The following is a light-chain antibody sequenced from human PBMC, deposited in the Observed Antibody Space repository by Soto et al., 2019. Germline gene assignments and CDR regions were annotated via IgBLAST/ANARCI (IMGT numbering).Light chain of an antibody. CDR1: QSLVFSDGKTY. Sequence: DVVMTQSPLSLPVTLGQPASISCRSSQSLVFSDGKTYLNWYHQRPGQSPRRLIYKASNRDSGVPDRFSGSGSGTDFTLKISRVEAEDVGVYYCMQGTHWPPYTFGQGTTLEIK. CDR2: KAS. CDR3: MQGTHWPPYT. J-gene: IGKJ2*01. V-gene: IGKV2-30*01.